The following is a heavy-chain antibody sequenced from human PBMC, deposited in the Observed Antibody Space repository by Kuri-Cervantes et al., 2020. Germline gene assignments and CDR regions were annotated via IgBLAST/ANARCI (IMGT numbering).Heavy chain of an antibody. J-gene: IGHJ4*02. Sequence: SETLALTCAVSGYSISSGYYWGWIRQPPGKGLEWIGSIYHSGSTYYNPSLKSRVTISVDTSKNQFSLKLSSVTAADTAVYYCARPTLSPVTTSQGPFDYLGQGTLVTVSS. CDR2: IYHSGST. CDR1: GYSISSGYY. D-gene: IGHD4-17*01. CDR3: ARPTLSPVTTSQGPFDY. V-gene: IGHV4-38-2*01.